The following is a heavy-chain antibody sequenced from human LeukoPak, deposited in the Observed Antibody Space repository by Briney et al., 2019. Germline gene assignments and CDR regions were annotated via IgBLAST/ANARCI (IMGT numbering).Heavy chain of an antibody. D-gene: IGHD1-1*01. CDR3: ARGGELEQNYYYGMDV. CDR2: INHSGST. Sequence: SETLSLTCAVYGGSFSGYYWGWIRQPPGKGLEWIGEINHSGSTNYNPSLKSRVTISVDTSKNQFSLKLSSVTAADTAVYYCARGGELEQNYYYGMDVRGQGTTVTVSS. V-gene: IGHV4-34*01. CDR1: GGSFSGYY. J-gene: IGHJ6*02.